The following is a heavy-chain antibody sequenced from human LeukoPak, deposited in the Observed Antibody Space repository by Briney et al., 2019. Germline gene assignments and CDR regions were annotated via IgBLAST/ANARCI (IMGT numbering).Heavy chain of an antibody. CDR3: AREIVGAPGY. V-gene: IGHV4-31*03. CDR2: IYYSGST. Sequence: PSETLSLTCTVSGGSISSGGYYWRWIRQHPGKGLEWIGYIYYSGSTYYNPSLKSRVTISVDTSKNQFSLKLSSVTAADTAVYYRAREIVGAPGYWGQGTLVTVSS. J-gene: IGHJ4*02. D-gene: IGHD1-26*01. CDR1: GGSISSGGYY.